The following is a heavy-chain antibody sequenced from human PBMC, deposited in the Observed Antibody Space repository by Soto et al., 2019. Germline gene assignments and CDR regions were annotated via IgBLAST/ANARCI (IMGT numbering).Heavy chain of an antibody. CDR2: IWYDGSNE. D-gene: IGHD1-1*01. J-gene: IGHJ4*02. V-gene: IGHV3-33*07. Sequence: PVGSLRLSCAASGFTFSRFAMYWVRQAPGKGLEWVAVIWYDGSNEFYADSVRGRFTISKDNSKDTLYLHMNSLRGEDTAAYYCVRDRRAGSAEVLDYWGQGTLVTVSS. CDR1: GFTFSRFA. CDR3: VRDRRAGSAEVLDY.